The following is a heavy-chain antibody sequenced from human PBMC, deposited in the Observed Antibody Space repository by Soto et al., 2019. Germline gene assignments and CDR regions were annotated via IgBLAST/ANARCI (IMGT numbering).Heavy chain of an antibody. J-gene: IGHJ4*02. CDR1: GYTFTSYD. Sequence: QVQLVQSGAEVKKPGASVKVSCKASGYTFTSYDINWVRQATGQGLEWMGWMNPNSGNTGYAQKFQGRVTMSRNTSISTAYMELSSLTSEDTAANYCARELNTKGEDYWGQGTLVTLSS. CDR3: ARELNTKGEDY. D-gene: IGHD2-8*01. V-gene: IGHV1-8*01. CDR2: MNPNSGNT.